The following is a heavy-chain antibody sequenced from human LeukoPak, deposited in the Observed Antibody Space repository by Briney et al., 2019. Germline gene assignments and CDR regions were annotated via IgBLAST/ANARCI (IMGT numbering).Heavy chain of an antibody. V-gene: IGHV4-59*01. Sequence: SETLSLTCTVSGGSISSYYWSWIRQPPGEGLEWIGYIFYSGSTNYNPSLKSRVTISVDTSKNQFSLKPSSVTAADTAVYYCATFSWGSFDYWGQGTLVTVSS. CDR1: GGSISSYY. CDR3: ATFSWGSFDY. CDR2: IFYSGST. J-gene: IGHJ4*02. D-gene: IGHD3-16*01.